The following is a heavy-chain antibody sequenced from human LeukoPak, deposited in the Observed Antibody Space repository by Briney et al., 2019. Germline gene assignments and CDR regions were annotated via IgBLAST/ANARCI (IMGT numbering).Heavy chain of an antibody. CDR1: GFTVSSNY. CDR3: TRQPERSSGLYSDAFDI. D-gene: IGHD6-19*01. CDR2: IHKNAIT. V-gene: IGHV3-66*04. Sequence: GGSLRLSCAASGFTVSSNYMTWVRQAPGKGLEWVSVIHKNAITYYADTVKGRFTISRDNSKNMLYLQMNSLRAEDTAVYYCTRQPERSSGLYSDAFDIWGQGTMVTVSS. J-gene: IGHJ3*02.